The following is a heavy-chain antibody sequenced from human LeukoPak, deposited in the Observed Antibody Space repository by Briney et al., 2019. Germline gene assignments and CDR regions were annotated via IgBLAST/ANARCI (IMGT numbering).Heavy chain of an antibody. CDR2: ISGSGGST. J-gene: IGHJ4*02. V-gene: IGHV3-23*01. CDR3: AKDRSCTNDICHGDFDC. D-gene: IGHD2-8*01. Sequence: GGSLRLSCAASGFTFSSYAVSWVRQAPGKGLEWVSSISGSGGSTYSADSVKGRFTISRDNSKNTLYLQMNSLRAEDTALYYCAKDRSCTNDICHGDFDCWDQGTLVTVSS. CDR1: GFTFSSYA.